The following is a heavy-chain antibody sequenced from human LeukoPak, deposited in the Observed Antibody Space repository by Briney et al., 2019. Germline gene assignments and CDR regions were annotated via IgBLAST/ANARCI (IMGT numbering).Heavy chain of an antibody. D-gene: IGHD3-10*01. CDR3: ARFATYGSGTYAFDY. Sequence: GGSLRLSCAASGFTFSSSAMSWVRQAPGKGLEWVSAISNNGGYTYYADSVQGRFTISRDNSKSTLCLQMNSLRAEDTAVYYCARFATYGSGTYAFDYWGQGTLVTVSS. J-gene: IGHJ4*02. CDR1: GFTFSSSA. CDR2: ISNNGGYT. V-gene: IGHV3-23*01.